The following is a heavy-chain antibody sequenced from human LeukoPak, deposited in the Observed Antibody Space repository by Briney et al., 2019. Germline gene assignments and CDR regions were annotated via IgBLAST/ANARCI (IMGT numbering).Heavy chain of an antibody. CDR2: INQDGSEE. Sequence: GSLRLSCVVSGFTFSSYWMTWVRQAPGKGLEWVANINQDGSEENYVDSVKGRFTISRDFAKNSLYLQMNSRRAEATAVYFCARDWKAGYNDYVYMDAWGKGTTVTVSS. CDR1: GFTFSSYW. V-gene: IGHV3-7*01. J-gene: IGHJ6*03. D-gene: IGHD6-19*01. CDR3: ARDWKAGYNDYVYMDA.